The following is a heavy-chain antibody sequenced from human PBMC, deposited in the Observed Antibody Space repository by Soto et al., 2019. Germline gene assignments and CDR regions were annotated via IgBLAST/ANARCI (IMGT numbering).Heavy chain of an antibody. Sequence: EVQLVESGGCLVQPGGSLRLSCAAAGFTFNSHWMHWVRQAPGKGLVWVSRINGDGSSTFYADSVKGRFTVSRDNAKNTLYLQMNSLRAEDTAVYYCARGIQWRYGMDVWGQGTTVTVSS. CDR2: INGDGSST. CDR3: ARGIQWRYGMDV. J-gene: IGHJ6*02. CDR1: GFTFNSHW. D-gene: IGHD5-12*01. V-gene: IGHV3-74*01.